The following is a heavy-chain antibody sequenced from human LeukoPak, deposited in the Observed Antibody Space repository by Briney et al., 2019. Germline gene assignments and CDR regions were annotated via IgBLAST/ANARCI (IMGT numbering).Heavy chain of an antibody. J-gene: IGHJ4*02. Sequence: GGSLRLSCAASGFTFSSYAMSWVRQAPGKGLEWVSAISGSGGSTYYADSVKGRFTISRDNSKNTLYLQMNSLRAEDTAVYYCAINGRVVGATVPFDYWGQGTLVTVSS. CDR2: ISGSGGST. D-gene: IGHD1-26*01. CDR1: GFTFSSYA. V-gene: IGHV3-23*01. CDR3: AINGRVVGATVPFDY.